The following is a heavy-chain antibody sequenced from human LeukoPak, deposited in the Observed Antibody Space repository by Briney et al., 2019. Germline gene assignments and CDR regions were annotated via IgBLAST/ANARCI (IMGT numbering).Heavy chain of an antibody. CDR1: GFTFSSYW. V-gene: IGHV3-9*03. D-gene: IGHD3-10*01. CDR3: AKDGGGRVLWFGEFDY. Sequence: GGSLRLSCAASGFTFSSYWMHWVRQAPGKGLEWVSGISWNSGSIGYADSVKGRFTISRDNAKNSLYLQVNSLRAEDMAFYYCAKDGGGRVLWFGEFDYWGQGTLVTVSS. CDR2: ISWNSGSI. J-gene: IGHJ4*02.